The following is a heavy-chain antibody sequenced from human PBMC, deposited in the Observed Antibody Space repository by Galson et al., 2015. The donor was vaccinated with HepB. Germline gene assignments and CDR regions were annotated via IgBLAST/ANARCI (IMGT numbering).Heavy chain of an antibody. J-gene: IGHJ4*02. CDR2: ISGTGANT. Sequence: SLRLSCAASGFTLNSYAMSWVRQVPGKGLEWVSEISGTGANTYYADSVRGRFTVSRDNSRNTLYLQMSSLRTEDTARYYCARDGYNRVPFDYWGQGTLVAVSS. CDR1: GFTLNSYA. CDR3: ARDGYNRVPFDY. D-gene: IGHD5-12*01. V-gene: IGHV3-23*01.